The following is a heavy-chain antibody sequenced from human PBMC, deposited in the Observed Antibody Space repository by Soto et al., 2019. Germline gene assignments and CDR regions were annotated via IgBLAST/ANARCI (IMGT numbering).Heavy chain of an antibody. CDR3: ASPLWERGEYYYYVVDV. Sequence: SETLSLTCTVSGGSISSYYWSWIRQPPGKGLEWIGSIYYSGSTYYNPSLKSRVTISIDTSKNQFSLKLSSVTAADTAVYYCASPLWERGEYYYYVVDVWGQGTTVTVSS. D-gene: IGHD1-26*01. CDR2: IYYSGST. CDR1: GGSISSYY. V-gene: IGHV4-59*05. J-gene: IGHJ6*02.